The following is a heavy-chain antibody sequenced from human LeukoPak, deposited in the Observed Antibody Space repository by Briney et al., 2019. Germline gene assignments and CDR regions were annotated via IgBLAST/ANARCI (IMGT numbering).Heavy chain of an antibody. CDR3: AEWTRITMVRGVTYFDY. Sequence: GGSLRLSCAASGFTFSSYAMSWVRQAPGKGLEWVSAISGSGGSTYYADSVKGRFTISRDNSKNTLYLQMNSLRAEDTAVYYCAEWTRITMVRGVTYFDYWGQGTLVTVSS. CDR2: ISGSGGST. D-gene: IGHD3-10*01. J-gene: IGHJ4*02. V-gene: IGHV3-23*01. CDR1: GFTFSSYA.